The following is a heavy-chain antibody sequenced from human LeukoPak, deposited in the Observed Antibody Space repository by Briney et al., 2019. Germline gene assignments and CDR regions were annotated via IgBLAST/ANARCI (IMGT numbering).Heavy chain of an antibody. CDR1: GFTFSDYY. CDR3: AREARTTVTTSREYFDY. Sequence: GGALRLSCAASGFTFSDYYMSWIRQAAGNGLEWVSYISSSGSTIYYADSVKGRFTISRDNAKNSLYLQMNSLRAEDTAVYYCAREARTTVTTSREYFDYWGQGTLVTVSS. CDR2: ISSSGSTI. V-gene: IGHV3-11*01. D-gene: IGHD4-17*01. J-gene: IGHJ4*02.